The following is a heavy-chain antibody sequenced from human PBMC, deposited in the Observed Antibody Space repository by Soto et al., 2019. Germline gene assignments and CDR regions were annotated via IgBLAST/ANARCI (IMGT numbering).Heavy chain of an antibody. CDR1: GFTFSSYS. CDR3: ERVLWHYYDSSGYTDY. D-gene: IGHD3-22*01. J-gene: IGHJ4*02. Sequence: PGWSLRLSCAASGFTFSSYSMNWVRQAPGKGLEWVSSISSSSSYIYYADSVKGRFTISRDNAKNSLYLQMNSLRAEDTAVYYCERVLWHYYDSSGYTDYWGQGNLVTVSS. V-gene: IGHV3-21*01. CDR2: ISSSSSYI.